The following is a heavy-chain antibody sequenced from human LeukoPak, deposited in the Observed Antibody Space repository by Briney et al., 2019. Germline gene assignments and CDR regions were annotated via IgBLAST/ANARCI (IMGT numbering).Heavy chain of an antibody. D-gene: IGHD6-13*01. J-gene: IGHJ4*02. CDR2: ISYDGSNK. Sequence: GGSLRLSCAASGFTFSSYAMHWVRQAPGKGLEWVAVISYDGSNKYYADSVKGRFTISRDNSKNTLYLQMNSLRAEDTAVYYCARAPQQLIDYWGQGTLVTVSS. CDR3: ARAPQQLIDY. CDR1: GFTFSSYA. V-gene: IGHV3-30-3*01.